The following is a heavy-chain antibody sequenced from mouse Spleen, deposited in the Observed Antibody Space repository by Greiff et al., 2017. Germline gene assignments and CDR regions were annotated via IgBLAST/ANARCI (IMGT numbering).Heavy chain of an antibody. Sequence: EVQLKESGPGLVKPSQSLSLTCSVTGYSITSGYYWNWIRQFPGNKLEWMGYISYDGSNNYNPSLKNRISITRDTSKNQFFLKLNSVTTEDTATYYCARGTTMVRGLFAYWGQGTLVTVSA. CDR1: GYSITSGYY. J-gene: IGHJ3*01. D-gene: IGHD2-2*01. CDR3: ARGTTMVRGLFAY. V-gene: IGHV3-6*01. CDR2: ISYDGSN.